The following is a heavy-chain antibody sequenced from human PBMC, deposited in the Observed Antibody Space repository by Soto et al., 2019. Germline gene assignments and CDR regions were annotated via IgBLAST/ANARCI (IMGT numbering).Heavy chain of an antibody. Sequence: QVQLVESGGGVVQPGRSLRLSCAASGFTFISYGMHWVRQAPGKGLEWLAVMSYDGRDKYYADSVRGRFTISRDNSKNTVYLQLNSLRVEDTAVYYGAKARCGSWQEGYNFDNWGQGTLVTV. CDR3: AKARCGSWQEGYNFDN. J-gene: IGHJ4*02. V-gene: IGHV3-30*18. D-gene: IGHD2-15*01. CDR1: GFTFISYG. CDR2: MSYDGRDK.